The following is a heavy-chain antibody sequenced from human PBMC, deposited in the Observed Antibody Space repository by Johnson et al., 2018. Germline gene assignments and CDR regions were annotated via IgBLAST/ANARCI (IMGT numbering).Heavy chain of an antibody. CDR3: ARSGSRGYYYYMDV. Sequence: QVQLQESGPGLVKPSETLSLSCTVSGGSISSYYWNWIRQPPGKGLEWIGYIYYSGSTHYNPPLTRRVTISADTSKNQFSLKLSSVTAADTAVYYGARSGSRGYYYYMDVWGKGTTVTVSS. CDR1: GGSISSYY. J-gene: IGHJ6*03. V-gene: IGHV4-59*01. D-gene: IGHD3-3*01. CDR2: IYYSGST.